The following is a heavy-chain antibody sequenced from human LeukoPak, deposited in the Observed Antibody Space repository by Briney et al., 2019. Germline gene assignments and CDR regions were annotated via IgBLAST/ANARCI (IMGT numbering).Heavy chain of an antibody. J-gene: IGHJ4*02. Sequence: SETLSLTCAVYGGSFSGYYWSWIRQPPGKGLEWIGEINHSGSTNYNPSLKSRVTISVDTSKNQFSLKLSSVTAADTAVYYCARDGEKAPLDYWGQGTLVTVSS. D-gene: IGHD7-27*01. CDR2: INHSGST. CDR1: GGSFSGYY. CDR3: ARDGEKAPLDY. V-gene: IGHV4-34*01.